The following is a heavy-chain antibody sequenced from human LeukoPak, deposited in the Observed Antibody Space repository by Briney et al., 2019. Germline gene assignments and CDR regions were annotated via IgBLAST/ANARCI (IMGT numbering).Heavy chain of an antibody. CDR1: GGTFSSYA. D-gene: IGHD3-10*01. V-gene: IGHV1-69*06. J-gene: IGHJ1*01. CDR3: ASITMVRGVISYFQH. Sequence: SVKVSCKASGGTFSSYAISWVRQAPGQGLEWMGGVIPIFGTANYAQKFQGRVTITADKSTSTAYMELSSLRSEDTAVYYCASITMVRGVISYFQHWGQGTLVTVSS. CDR2: VIPIFGTA.